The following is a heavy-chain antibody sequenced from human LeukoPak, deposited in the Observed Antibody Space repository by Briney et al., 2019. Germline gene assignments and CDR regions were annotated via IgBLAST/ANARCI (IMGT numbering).Heavy chain of an antibody. Sequence: KPSETLSLTCAVYGGSFSGYYWSWIRQPPGKGLEWIGEINHSGSTNYNPSLKSRVTISVDTSKNRFSLKLSSVTAADTAVYYCASAYSSSWPRGDYYFDYWGQGTLVTVSS. D-gene: IGHD6-13*01. J-gene: IGHJ4*02. V-gene: IGHV4-34*01. CDR2: INHSGST. CDR1: GGSFSGYY. CDR3: ASAYSSSWPRGDYYFDY.